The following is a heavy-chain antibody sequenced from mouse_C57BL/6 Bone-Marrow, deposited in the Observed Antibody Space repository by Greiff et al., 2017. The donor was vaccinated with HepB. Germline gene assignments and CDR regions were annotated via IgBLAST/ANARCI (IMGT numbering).Heavy chain of an antibody. V-gene: IGHV1-42*01. J-gene: IGHJ2*01. CDR1: GYSFTGYY. Sequence: EVQLQESGPELVKPGASVKISCKASGYSFTGYYMNWVKQSPEKSLEWIGEINPSTGGTTYNQKFKAKATLTVDKSSSTAYMQLKSLTSEDSAVYYCARYGNGGYWGQGTTLTVSS. CDR3: ARYGNGGY. CDR2: INPSTGGT. D-gene: IGHD2-10*02.